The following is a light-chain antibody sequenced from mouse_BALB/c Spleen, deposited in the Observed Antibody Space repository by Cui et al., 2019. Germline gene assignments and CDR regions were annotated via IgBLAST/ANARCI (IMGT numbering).Light chain of an antibody. Sequence: EIVLTQYPTTMAASPGEKITITCSASSSIISNYLHCYQQRPGFSPKLLIYMTSYLASGVPARFSGSGSGTSYSLTVGTMETEDVATYYCQQGSIIPFTFSSGTKLEIK. V-gene: IGKV4-91*01. J-gene: IGKJ4*01. CDR3: QQGSIIPFT. CDR2: MTS. CDR1: SSIISNY.